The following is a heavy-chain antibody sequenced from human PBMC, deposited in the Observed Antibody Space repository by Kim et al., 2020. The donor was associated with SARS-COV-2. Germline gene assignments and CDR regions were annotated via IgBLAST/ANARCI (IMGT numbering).Heavy chain of an antibody. D-gene: IGHD2-15*01. V-gene: IGHV4-31*02. Sequence: LKSRLTISVDTSKNQFSLKLSSVTAADTAVYYCARKTACSGGSCYPGFDYWGQGTLVTVSS. J-gene: IGHJ4*02. CDR3: ARKTACSGGSCYPGFDY.